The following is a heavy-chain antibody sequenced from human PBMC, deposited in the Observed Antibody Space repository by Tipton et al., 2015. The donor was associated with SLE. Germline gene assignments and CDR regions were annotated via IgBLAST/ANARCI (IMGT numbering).Heavy chain of an antibody. CDR3: ARSGHCTGGVCYTYYYYGMDV. CDR1: GYTSTSYG. D-gene: IGHD2-8*02. CDR2: ISAYNGNT. J-gene: IGHJ6*02. V-gene: IGHV1-18*01. Sequence: QSGAEVKKPGASVKVSCKASGYTSTSYGISWVRQAPGQGLEWMGWISAYNGNTNYAQKLQGRVTMTTDTSTSTAYMELRSLRSDGTAVYYCARSGHCTGGVCYTYYYYGMDVWGQGTTVTVSS.